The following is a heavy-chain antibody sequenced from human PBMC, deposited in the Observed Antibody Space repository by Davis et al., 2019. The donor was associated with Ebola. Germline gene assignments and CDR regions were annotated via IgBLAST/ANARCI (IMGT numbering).Heavy chain of an antibody. CDR2: ISSNGGTT. CDR1: GFTFSDHA. V-gene: IGHV3-64*01. D-gene: IGHD6-13*01. CDR3: ARDGGSSWDYFDY. Sequence: GESLKISCAASGFTFSDHAMHWGRGEGGKVLEYVSFISSNGGTTYYANSVQGRFTISIDSAKNTLYLEMGSLRPEDMSVYYCARDGGSSWDYFDYWGQGTLVTVSS. J-gene: IGHJ4*02.